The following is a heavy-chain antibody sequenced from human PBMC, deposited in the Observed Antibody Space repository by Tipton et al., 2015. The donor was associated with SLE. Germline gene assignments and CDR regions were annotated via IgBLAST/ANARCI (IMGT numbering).Heavy chain of an antibody. CDR3: ARGTWIERNYYCYYYMDV. Sequence: LRLSCAVYGGSFSGYYWTWIRQTPGKGLEWIGEINHSGSTNYNPSLKSRVTISVDTSKNQFSLKLGSVTAADTAMYYCARGTWIERNYYCYYYMDVWGKGTTVTVSS. CDR1: GGSFSGYY. CDR2: INHSGST. J-gene: IGHJ6*03. V-gene: IGHV4-34*01. D-gene: IGHD5-12*01.